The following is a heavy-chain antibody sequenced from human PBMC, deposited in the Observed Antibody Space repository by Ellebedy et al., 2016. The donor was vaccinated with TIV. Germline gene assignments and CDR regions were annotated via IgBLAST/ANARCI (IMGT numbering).Heavy chain of an antibody. J-gene: IGHJ4*02. V-gene: IGHV1-69*10. CDR1: GGTFSSHA. D-gene: IGHD5-24*01. CDR2: IIPILPIT. Sequence: AASVKVSCKASGGTFSSHAISWVWQAPGQGLEWMGGIIPILPITNYAQKFQGRVTITADLSTSTAYMELSSLRSDDTAMYYCAFRGELATSSSSDYYFDYWGQGTLVTVSS. CDR3: AFRGELATSSSSDYYFDY.